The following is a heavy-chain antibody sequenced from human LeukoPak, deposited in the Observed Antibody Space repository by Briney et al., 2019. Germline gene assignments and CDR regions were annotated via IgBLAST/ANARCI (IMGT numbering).Heavy chain of an antibody. CDR2: ISSSSSTI. CDR3: ARDPRPEGEDY. J-gene: IGHJ4*02. Sequence: GGSLRLSCAASVFTFSSYSMNWVRQAPGKGLEWVSYISSSSSTIYYADSVKGRFTISRDNAKNSLYLQMNSLRAEDTAVYYCARDPRPEGEDYWGQGTLVTVSS. V-gene: IGHV3-48*04. CDR1: VFTFSSYS. D-gene: IGHD2-21*01.